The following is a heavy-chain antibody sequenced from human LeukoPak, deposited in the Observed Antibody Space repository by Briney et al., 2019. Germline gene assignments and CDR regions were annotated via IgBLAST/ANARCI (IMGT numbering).Heavy chain of an antibody. V-gene: IGHV4-34*01. Sequence: SETLSLTCAVYGGSFSGYYWSWIRQPPGKGLEWIGEINHSGSTNYNPSLKSRVTISVDTSKNQLSLKLSSVTAADTAVYYCARGRKWDTAMVSHYYGMDVWGKGTTVTVSS. CDR1: GGSFSGYY. CDR3: ARGRKWDTAMVSHYYGMDV. J-gene: IGHJ6*04. CDR2: INHSGST. D-gene: IGHD5-18*01.